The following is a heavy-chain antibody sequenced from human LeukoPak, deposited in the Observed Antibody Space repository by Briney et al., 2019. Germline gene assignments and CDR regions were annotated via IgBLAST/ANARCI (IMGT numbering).Heavy chain of an antibody. Sequence: GGSLRLSCAASGFTFSSYAMSWVRQAPGKGLEWVSAISGSGGSTYYADPVKGRFTISRDNSKNTLYLQMNSLRAEDTAVYYCTCNYYGSGSYYRRGHYWGQGTLVTVSS. J-gene: IGHJ4*02. CDR2: ISGSGGST. CDR3: TCNYYGSGSYYRRGHY. D-gene: IGHD3-10*01. V-gene: IGHV3-23*01. CDR1: GFTFSSYA.